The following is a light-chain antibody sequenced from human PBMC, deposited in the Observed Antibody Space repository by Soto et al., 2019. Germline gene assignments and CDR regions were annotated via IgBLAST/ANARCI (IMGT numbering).Light chain of an antibody. V-gene: IGKV3-20*01. CDR1: QSVSNNY. CDR3: QQYGSSGT. Sequence: VITKYLSALSVYPGQRATLSCRASQSVSNNYLAWYQQKPGQAPRLLIYGASNRATGIPDRFSGSGSGTDFTLTSSRLEPEDFAVYYCQQYGSSGTFGQGTKVDI. CDR2: GAS. J-gene: IGKJ1*01.